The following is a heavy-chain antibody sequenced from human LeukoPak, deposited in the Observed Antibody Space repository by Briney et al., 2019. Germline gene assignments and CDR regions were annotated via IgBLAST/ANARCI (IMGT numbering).Heavy chain of an antibody. CDR2: IYYSGST. Sequence: SETLSLTCTVSGGSISSSNYYWGWIRQPPGKGLEWIGSIYYSGSTYYNPSLKSRVTISVDTSKNQFSLKLSSVTAADTAVYYCARHLVYGSGTQPYFDYWGQGTLVTVSS. D-gene: IGHD3-10*01. CDR3: ARHLVYGSGTQPYFDY. J-gene: IGHJ4*02. V-gene: IGHV4-39*01. CDR1: GGSISSSNYY.